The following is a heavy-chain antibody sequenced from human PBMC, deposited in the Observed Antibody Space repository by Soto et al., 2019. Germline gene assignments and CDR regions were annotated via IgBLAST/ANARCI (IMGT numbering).Heavy chain of an antibody. CDR3: ARDLGYYASDGYFDY. CDR1: GFAFSDYY. D-gene: IGHD3-22*01. Sequence: GGSLRLSCAGSGFAFSDYYMSWIRQAPGKGLEWVSYISSSGNIIYYADSVKGRFTISRDNAKNSLYLQMNSLRAEDTAVYYCARDLGYYASDGYFDYWGQGTLVTVSS. V-gene: IGHV3-11*01. CDR2: ISSSGNII. J-gene: IGHJ4*02.